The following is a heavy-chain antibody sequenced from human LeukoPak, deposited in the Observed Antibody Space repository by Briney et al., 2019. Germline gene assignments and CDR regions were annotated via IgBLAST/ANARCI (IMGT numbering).Heavy chain of an antibody. J-gene: IGHJ6*03. Sequence: SETLSLTCTVSGGSISSYYWSWIRRPPGKGLEWIGYIYYSGSTNYNPSLKSRVTISVDTSKNQFSLKLSSVTAADTAVYYCARHRVPDYYYYMDVWGKGTTVTVSS. CDR3: ARHRVPDYYYYMDV. D-gene: IGHD2-2*01. V-gene: IGHV4-59*01. CDR1: GGSISSYY. CDR2: IYYSGST.